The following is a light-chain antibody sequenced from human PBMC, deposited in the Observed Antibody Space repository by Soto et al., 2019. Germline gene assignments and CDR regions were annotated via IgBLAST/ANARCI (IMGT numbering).Light chain of an antibody. Sequence: QSVLTQPRSVSGSPGQSVTISCTGTSSDVGGYNYVSWYQQHPGKAPKLMIYDVNKRPSGVPDRFSGSKSGNTASLTISGLQAEDEADYFCCSYAVSYTLYVFGTGTKVT. CDR3: CSYAVSYTLYV. CDR2: DVN. V-gene: IGLV2-11*01. CDR1: SSDVGGYNY. J-gene: IGLJ1*01.